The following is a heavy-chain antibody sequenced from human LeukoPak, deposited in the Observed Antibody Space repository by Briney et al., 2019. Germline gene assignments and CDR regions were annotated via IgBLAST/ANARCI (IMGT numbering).Heavy chain of an antibody. CDR2: ISSSSSYI. Sequence: GGSLRLSCAASGFTFSSYSMNWVRQAPGKGLEWVSSISSSSSYIYYADSVKGRFTISRDNSKNTLYLQMNSLIAEDTAVYYCARDSSTMEVCFQHWGQGTLVTVSS. J-gene: IGHJ1*01. CDR3: ARDSSTMEVCFQH. V-gene: IGHV3-21*04. D-gene: IGHD3-10*01. CDR1: GFTFSSYS.